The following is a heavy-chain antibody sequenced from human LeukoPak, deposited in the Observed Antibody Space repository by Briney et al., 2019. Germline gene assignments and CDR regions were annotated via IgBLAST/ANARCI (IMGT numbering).Heavy chain of an antibody. V-gene: IGHV1-18*01. CDR2: INAYNGNT. CDR1: GYTFTSYG. J-gene: IGHJ4*02. D-gene: IGHD1-26*01. Sequence: ASVKVSCKASGYTFTSYGIGWVRQAPGQGLEWMGWINAYNGNTKFAQKFQGRVTMTTDTSTTTAYMELRSLRSDDTAVYYCAEKSSGSSGYDYWGQGSLVTVSS. CDR3: AEKSSGSSGYDY.